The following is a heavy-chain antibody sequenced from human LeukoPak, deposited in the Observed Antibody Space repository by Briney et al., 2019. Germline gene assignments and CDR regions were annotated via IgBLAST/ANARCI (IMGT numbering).Heavy chain of an antibody. V-gene: IGHV1-2*02. Sequence: ASVKVSCKASGHTFTGYYMHWVRQAPGQGLEWMGWINPNSGGTNYAQKFQGRVTMTRDTSISTAYMELSRLRSDDTAVYYCARERYSYGQRSFDYWDQGTLVTVSS. CDR3: ARERYSYGQRSFDY. J-gene: IGHJ4*02. CDR1: GHTFTGYY. D-gene: IGHD5-18*01. CDR2: INPNSGGT.